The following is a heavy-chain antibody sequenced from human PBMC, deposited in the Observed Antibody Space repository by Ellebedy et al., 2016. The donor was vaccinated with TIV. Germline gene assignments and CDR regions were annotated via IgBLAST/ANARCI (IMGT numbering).Heavy chain of an antibody. J-gene: IGHJ6*02. CDR1: GYTFTSYG. V-gene: IGHV1-18*01. Sequence: AASVKVSCKASGYTFTSYGISWVRQAPGQGLEWMGWISAYNGNTSYAQKLRGRVTMTTDTSTSTAYMELSSLRSEDTAVYYCARTHTAMLEYNYGMDVWGQGTTVTVSS. CDR2: ISAYNGNT. CDR3: ARTHTAMLEYNYGMDV. D-gene: IGHD5-18*01.